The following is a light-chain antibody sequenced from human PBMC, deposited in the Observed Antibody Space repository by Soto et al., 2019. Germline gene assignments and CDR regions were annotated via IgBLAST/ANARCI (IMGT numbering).Light chain of an antibody. V-gene: IGKV3-15*01. CDR2: GAS. J-gene: IGKJ1*01. CDR3: QQYNNWRPQT. Sequence: EVMMTQSPATLSVSPWERATLSCRASKSVTTNLAWYHQKPGQAPRLLIYGASSRATGRPARFSGSGSERDFKLTISSLQSEDFAVYYCQQYNNWRPQTFGQGATVDI. CDR1: KSVTTN.